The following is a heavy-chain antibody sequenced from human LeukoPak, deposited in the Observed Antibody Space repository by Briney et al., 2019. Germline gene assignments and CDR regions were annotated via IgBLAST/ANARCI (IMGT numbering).Heavy chain of an antibody. CDR1: GGSISNYY. D-gene: IGHD3-10*01. CDR3: ARGRSGHGGLDY. V-gene: IGHV4-59*01. Sequence: PSETLSLACTVSGGSISNYYWNWIRQPPGKGLEWIGYIYYSGSTAYNPSLKSRLTISLDTSKNRFSLKLNSVTAADTAVYYCARGRSGHGGLDYWGQGTLVTVSS. J-gene: IGHJ4*02. CDR2: IYYSGST.